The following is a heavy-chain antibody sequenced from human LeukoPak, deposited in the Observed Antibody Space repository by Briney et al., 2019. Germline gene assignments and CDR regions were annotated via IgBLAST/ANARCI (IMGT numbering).Heavy chain of an antibody. CDR2: IYSGGST. J-gene: IGHJ4*02. CDR1: GFTVSSNY. CDR3: AKDIVVVPAAIIDY. D-gene: IGHD2-2*02. Sequence: GGSLRLSCAASGFTVSSNYMSWVRQAPGRGLEWVSVIYSGGSTYYADSVKGRFTISRDKSKNTLYLQMNSLRAEDTAVYYCAKDIVVVPAAIIDYWGQGTLVTVSS. V-gene: IGHV3-53*01.